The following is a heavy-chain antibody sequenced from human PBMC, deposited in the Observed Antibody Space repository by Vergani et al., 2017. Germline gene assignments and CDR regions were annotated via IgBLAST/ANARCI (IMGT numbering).Heavy chain of an antibody. Sequence: QVQLQQWGAGLLKPSETLSLTCAVYGGSFSGYYWRWIRQPPGKGLEWIGEINHSGSTNYNPSLKSRVTISVDTSKNQFSLKLSSVTAADTAVYYCARQVLRFLRPQLRYFDLWGRGTLVTVSS. V-gene: IGHV4-34*01. CDR1: GGSFSGYY. CDR2: INHSGST. CDR3: ARQVLRFLRPQLRYFDL. D-gene: IGHD3-3*01. J-gene: IGHJ2*01.